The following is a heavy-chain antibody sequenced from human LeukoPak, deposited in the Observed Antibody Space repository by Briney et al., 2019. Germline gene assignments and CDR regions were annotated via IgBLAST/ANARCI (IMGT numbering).Heavy chain of an antibody. J-gene: IGHJ4*02. CDR3: AKDLRGYFY. V-gene: IGHV3-30*18. Sequence: PGGSLRLSCAASGVTFSSYGMHWVRQAPGKGLEWVAVISYGGSNKYYADPVKGRFTISRDNSKNTLYLQMNRLRAEDTAVYYCAKDLRGYFYWGQGTLVTVSS. D-gene: IGHD5-18*01. CDR2: ISYGGSNK. CDR1: GVTFSSYG.